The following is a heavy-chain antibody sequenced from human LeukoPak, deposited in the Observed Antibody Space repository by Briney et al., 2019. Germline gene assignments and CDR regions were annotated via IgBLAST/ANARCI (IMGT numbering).Heavy chain of an antibody. Sequence: SGGSLRLSCAASGFTFSNHAMSWVRQPPGKGLEWVSGISGSGGSTYYADSVKGRFTISRDNSKNPLYLQMNSLRAEDTAVYYCAKGGVSVWSGSYYWGQGILVTVSS. CDR1: GFTFSNHA. CDR3: AKGGVSVWSGSYY. V-gene: IGHV3-23*01. J-gene: IGHJ4*02. CDR2: ISGSGGST. D-gene: IGHD1-26*01.